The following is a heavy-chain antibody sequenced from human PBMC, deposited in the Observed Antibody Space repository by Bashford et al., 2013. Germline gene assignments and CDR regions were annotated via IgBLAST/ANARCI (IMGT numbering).Heavy chain of an antibody. CDR1: GYTFYSYY. J-gene: IGHJ4*02. CDR3: ARGGFATVTFFDY. V-gene: IGHV1-46*02. D-gene: IGHD4-17*01. CDR2: INPSGGST. Sequence: VASVKVSCETSGYTFYSYYIHWVRQAPGQGLEWMGIINPSGGSTSYAQKFQGRVTITADKSTSTAYMELSSLRSEDTAVYYCARGGFATVTFFDYVGPGNPGHRLL.